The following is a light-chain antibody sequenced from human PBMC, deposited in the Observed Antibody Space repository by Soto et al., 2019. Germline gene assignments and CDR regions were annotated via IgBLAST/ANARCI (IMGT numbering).Light chain of an antibody. CDR1: QSVNSNY. J-gene: IGKJ3*01. V-gene: IGKV3-20*01. Sequence: EIVLTQSPGTLSLSPGERATLSCRASQSVNSNYLAWYQQKPGQAPRLLIYGASSRATGIPDRFSGSGSGKDFALTISGLEPEDFAVYYCQLYGTSPGFTFGPGTKVDIK. CDR2: GAS. CDR3: QLYGTSPGFT.